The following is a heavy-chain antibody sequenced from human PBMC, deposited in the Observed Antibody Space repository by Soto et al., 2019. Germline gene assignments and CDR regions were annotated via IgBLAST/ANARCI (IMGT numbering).Heavy chain of an antibody. CDR1: GYTFTSYV. V-gene: IGHV1-69*06. J-gene: IGHJ4*02. Sequence: ASVKVSCKASGYTFTSYVVNWVRQAPGQGLEWMGRIIPISGAANYAQKFQGRVTITADKSTSTSYMELSSLRSEDTAVYYCARDMTRTVVPYFDFWGQGTLVTVSS. D-gene: IGHD1-7*01. CDR2: IIPISGAA. CDR3: ARDMTRTVVPYFDF.